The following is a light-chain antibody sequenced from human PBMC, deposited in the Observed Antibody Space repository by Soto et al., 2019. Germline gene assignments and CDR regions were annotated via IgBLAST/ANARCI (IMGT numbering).Light chain of an antibody. J-gene: IGKJ2*01. CDR1: ESISRW. CDR3: QQYKSYSPYT. Sequence: IQMTQSPSSLSASVGYRVTITCRASESISRWLSWYQQKPVKAPKLLIHRASTLETGATARISGSGSGTDFTLTISNLQPDDFATYYCQQYKSYSPYTFGQGTK. V-gene: IGKV1-5*03. CDR2: RAS.